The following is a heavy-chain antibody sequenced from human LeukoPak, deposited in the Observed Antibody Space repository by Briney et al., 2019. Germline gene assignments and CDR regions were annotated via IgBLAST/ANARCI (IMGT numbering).Heavy chain of an antibody. CDR2: IYYSGST. J-gene: IGHJ6*03. CDR1: GGSISSSSYY. D-gene: IGHD3-9*01. Sequence: TSETLSLTCTVSGGSISSSSYYWGWIRQPPGKGLEWIGSIYYSGSTYYNPSLKSRVTISVDTSKNQFSLKLSSVTAADTAVYYCARVLTGYYRYYYYYYMDVWGKGTTVTISS. V-gene: IGHV4-39*01. CDR3: ARVLTGYYRYYYYYYMDV.